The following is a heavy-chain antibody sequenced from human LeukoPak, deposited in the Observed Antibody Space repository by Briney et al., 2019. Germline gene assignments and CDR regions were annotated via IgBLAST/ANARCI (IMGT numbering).Heavy chain of an antibody. J-gene: IGHJ4*02. CDR3: AREIFGSGSYPDY. Sequence: GGSLRLSCQASGLSFSTNAMHWVRKAPGKGLEWLALIWHDASHTFYTDSVKGRFTISRDNSKNTVYLQMNSLGGEDTAVYYCAREIFGSGSYPDYWGQGTLVTVSS. CDR2: IWHDASHT. CDR1: GLSFSTNA. V-gene: IGHV3-33*01. D-gene: IGHD3-10*01.